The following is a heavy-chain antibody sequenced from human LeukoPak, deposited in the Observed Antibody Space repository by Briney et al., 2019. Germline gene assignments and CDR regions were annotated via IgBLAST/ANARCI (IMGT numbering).Heavy chain of an antibody. D-gene: IGHD1-26*01. CDR3: ARDSGSYLHYFDY. CDR2: ISSSSSYI. CDR1: GFTFSSYW. J-gene: IGHJ4*02. V-gene: IGHV3-21*01. Sequence: PGGSLRLSCAASGFTFSSYWMNWVRQAPGKGLEWVSSISSSSSYIYYADSVKGRFTISRDNAKNSLYLQMNSLRAEDTAVYYCARDSGSYLHYFDYWGQGTLVTVSS.